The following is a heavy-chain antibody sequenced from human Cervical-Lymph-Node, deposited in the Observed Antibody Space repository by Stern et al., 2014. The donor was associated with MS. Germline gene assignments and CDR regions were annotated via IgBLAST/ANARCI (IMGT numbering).Heavy chain of an antibody. V-gene: IGHV1-18*01. CDR1: GDTFGTYG. CDR2: VSGYKGNT. J-gene: IGHJ6*02. Sequence: VQLVQSGTEVKKPGASVKVSRKASGDTFGTYGVNWVRQAPGQRLEWLGWVSGYKGNTNYAQRLQGRVTLTTDTSTTTAYMELRSLRSDDTAVYYCAIMGTNGIDVWGQGTTVTVSS. D-gene: IGHD5-18*01. CDR3: AIMGTNGIDV.